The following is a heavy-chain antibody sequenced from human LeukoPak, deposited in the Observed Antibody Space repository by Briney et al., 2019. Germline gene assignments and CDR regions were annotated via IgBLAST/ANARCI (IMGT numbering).Heavy chain of an antibody. CDR2: IGSGGSPI. V-gene: IGHV3-48*01. Sequence: PGGSLRLSCAASGFTLSNYPMNWVRQAPGKGLEWVSYIGSGGSPIYYADSVRGRFSISRDNAKNTLYLQMSSLRAEDTAIYYCAYSGYDWTYYFDWWGQGTLVTVSS. CDR1: GFTLSNYP. D-gene: IGHD5-12*01. CDR3: AYSGYDWTYYFDW. J-gene: IGHJ4*02.